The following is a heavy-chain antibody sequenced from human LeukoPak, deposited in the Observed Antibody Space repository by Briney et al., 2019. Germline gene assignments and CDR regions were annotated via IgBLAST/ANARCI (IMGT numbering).Heavy chain of an antibody. J-gene: IGHJ4*02. D-gene: IGHD5-18*01. CDR2: IYYSGST. CDR3: ARDGPGYSYATPENY. CDR1: GGSISSSSYY. Sequence: PSETLSLTCTVSGGSISSSSYYWGWIRQPPGKGLEWIGSIYYSGSTNYNPSLKSRVTISVDKSKNQFSLKLSSVTAADTAVYYCARDGPGYSYATPENYWGQGTLVTVSS. V-gene: IGHV4-39*07.